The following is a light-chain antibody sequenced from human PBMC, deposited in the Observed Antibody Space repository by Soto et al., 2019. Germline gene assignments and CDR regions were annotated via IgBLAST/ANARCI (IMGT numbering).Light chain of an antibody. CDR1: QSVLYSSNNKNY. CDR2: WAS. Sequence: DIVMTQSPDSLAVSLGERATINCKSSQSVLYSSNNKNYLAWYQQKPGQPPKLLIYWASTRESGVPDRFSGSGSGTDFTLTISSLQAEDVAVYYCQHYYSIPPFTFGPGTKVDIK. V-gene: IGKV4-1*01. CDR3: QHYYSIPPFT. J-gene: IGKJ3*01.